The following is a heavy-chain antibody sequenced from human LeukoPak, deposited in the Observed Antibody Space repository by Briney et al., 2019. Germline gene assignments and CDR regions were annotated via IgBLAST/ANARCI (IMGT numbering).Heavy chain of an antibody. Sequence: PSETLSLTCAVYGGSFSGYYWSWIRQPPGKGLEWIGYIYYSGSTNYNPSLKSRVTISVDTSKNQFSLKLSSVTAADTAVYYCARDWCSGGSCYSNWFDPWGQGTLVTVSS. J-gene: IGHJ5*02. CDR1: GGSFSGYY. D-gene: IGHD2-15*01. CDR2: IYYSGST. CDR3: ARDWCSGGSCYSNWFDP. V-gene: IGHV4-59*01.